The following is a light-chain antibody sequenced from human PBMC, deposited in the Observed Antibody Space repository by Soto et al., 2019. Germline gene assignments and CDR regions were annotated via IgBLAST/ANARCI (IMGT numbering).Light chain of an antibody. Sequence: DIQFTQSPSSLSSSVLDRFTITCQASQNINNYLNWYQQKPGRAPKLLIYDASNLEAGVPSRFRGSGSGTDFTFTISRLQPEDIATYYCQQYENLPTFGQGTRLENK. CDR1: QNINNY. CDR3: QQYENLPT. CDR2: DAS. J-gene: IGKJ5*01. V-gene: IGKV1-33*01.